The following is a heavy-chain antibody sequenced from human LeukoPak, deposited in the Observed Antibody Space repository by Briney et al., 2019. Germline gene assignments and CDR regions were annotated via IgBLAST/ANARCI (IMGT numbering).Heavy chain of an antibody. V-gene: IGHV4-59*11. CDR1: GGSISGHY. CDR2: IYYSGST. CDR3: ARSARAVVVVPAAMPYYYYYMDV. J-gene: IGHJ6*03. Sequence: SETLSLTCTVSGGSISGHYWSWIRQPPGKGLEWIGYIYYSGSTNYNPSLKSRVTISVDTSKNQFSLKLSSVTAADTAVYYCARSARAVVVVPAAMPYYYYYMDVWGKGTTVTVSS. D-gene: IGHD2-2*01.